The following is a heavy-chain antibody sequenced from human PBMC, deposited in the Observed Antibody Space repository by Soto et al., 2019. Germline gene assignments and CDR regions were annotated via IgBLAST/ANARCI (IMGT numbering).Heavy chain of an antibody. Sequence: EVQLVESGGGLVQPGGSLRLSCAASGFTFSSYWMSWVRQAPGKGLEWVANIKQDGSEKYYVDSVKGRFTISRDNAKNSLDLQMNSLRAEDTAVYYCARDLVPYAARHSHWFDPWGQGTLVTVSS. CDR1: GFTFSSYW. V-gene: IGHV3-7*01. J-gene: IGHJ5*02. CDR3: ARDLVPYAARHSHWFDP. CDR2: IKQDGSEK. D-gene: IGHD6-6*01.